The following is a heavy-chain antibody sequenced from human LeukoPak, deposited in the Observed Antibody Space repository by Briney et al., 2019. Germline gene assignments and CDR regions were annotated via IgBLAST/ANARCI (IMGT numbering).Heavy chain of an antibody. Sequence: GGSLRLSCAASGFTFDDYGMSWVRQAPGKGLEWVSGINWNGGSTGYADSVKGRFTISRDNAKNSLDLQMNSLRAEDTAVYYCAELGITMIGGVWGKGTTVTISS. CDR1: GFTFDDYG. CDR2: INWNGGST. J-gene: IGHJ6*04. V-gene: IGHV3-20*04. CDR3: AELGITMIGGV. D-gene: IGHD3-10*02.